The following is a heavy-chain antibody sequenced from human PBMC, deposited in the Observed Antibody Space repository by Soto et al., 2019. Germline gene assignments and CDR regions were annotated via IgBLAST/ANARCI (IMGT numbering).Heavy chain of an antibody. CDR3: ARMVISSSKVRGVVNCGELDV. J-gene: IGHJ6*02. D-gene: IGHD3-10*01. CDR2: ISSDGSET. CDR1: GFSFGSYP. Sequence: QVQLLESGGDVVQPGRSLRLSCVASGFSFGSYPMHWVRQAPGKGLEWLAVISSDGSETFHADSVKGRFTISRDNSKSALYLQMNTLIPDDTAVYHCARMVISSSKVRGVVNCGELDVGGLGTAVTVSS. V-gene: IGHV3-30*03.